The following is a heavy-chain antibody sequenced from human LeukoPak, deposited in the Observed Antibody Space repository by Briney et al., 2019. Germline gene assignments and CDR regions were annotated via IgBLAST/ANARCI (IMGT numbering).Heavy chain of an antibody. CDR1: GGSISSYY. Sequence: SETLSLTCTVSGGSISSYYWSWIRQPPGKGLEWIGYIYYSGSTNYNPSLKSRVTISVDTSKNQFSLKLSSVTAADTAVYYCARHEYSYGAYAFDYWGQGTLVTVSS. V-gene: IGHV4-59*08. D-gene: IGHD5-18*01. CDR3: ARHEYSYGAYAFDY. J-gene: IGHJ4*02. CDR2: IYYSGST.